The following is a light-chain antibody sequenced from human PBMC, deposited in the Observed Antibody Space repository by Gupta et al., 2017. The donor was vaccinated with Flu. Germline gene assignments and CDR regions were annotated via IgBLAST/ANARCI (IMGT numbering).Light chain of an antibody. V-gene: IGLV1-44*01. J-gene: IGLJ3*02. Sequence: SVVTQPPSASETPGQRVTISCSGSSSNIGNNIVNWYQQLPGAAPKLVIYANDRRPSWVPDRFSGSKSGTSASLTISGLQSEDEADYYCATWDGNLNSWLFGGGTKVTVL. CDR3: ATWDGNLNSWL. CDR1: SSNIGNNI. CDR2: AND.